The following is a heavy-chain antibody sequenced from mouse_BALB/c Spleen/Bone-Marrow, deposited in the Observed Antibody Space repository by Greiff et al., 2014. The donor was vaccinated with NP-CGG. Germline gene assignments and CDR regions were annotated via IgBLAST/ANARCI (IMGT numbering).Heavy chain of an antibody. CDR1: GYTFTSYW. Sequence: QVQLQQSGAELVKPGASVKLSCKASGYTFTSYWMYWVKQRSGQGLEWIGEINPSNGRTDYNEKFKTKATLTVDSSSSTAYMQLSSLTSEDSAVYYCTSPQLGRDYWGQGTTLTVSS. CDR3: TSPQLGRDY. J-gene: IGHJ2*01. D-gene: IGHD4-1*02. CDR2: INPSNGRT. V-gene: IGHV1S81*02.